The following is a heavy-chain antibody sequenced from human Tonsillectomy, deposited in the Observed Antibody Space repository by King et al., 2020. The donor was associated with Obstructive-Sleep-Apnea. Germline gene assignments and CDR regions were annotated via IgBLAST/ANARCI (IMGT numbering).Heavy chain of an antibody. V-gene: IGHV4-59*01. Sequence: VPLQESGPGLVRPSETLSLTCSVSGGSISNYFWAWIRQPPGKGLEWIGYFFYGRTTNYNPSLKSRVTISVDTSKNQFSLRLDSVTAADAAVYYCARQIGGWFDHWGQGTRVTVPS. J-gene: IGHJ5*02. CDR2: FFYGRTT. CDR3: ARQIGGWFDH. D-gene: IGHD3-10*01. CDR1: GGSISNYF.